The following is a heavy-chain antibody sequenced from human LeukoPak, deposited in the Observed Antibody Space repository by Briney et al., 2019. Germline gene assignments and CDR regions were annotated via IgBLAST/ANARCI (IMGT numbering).Heavy chain of an antibody. D-gene: IGHD5-18*01. CDR1: GYTFSDYY. J-gene: IGHJ4*02. V-gene: IGHV1-24*01. CDR3: AAGRPYSLLDY. Sequence: ASVKVSCEASGYTFSDYYIHWVRQAPGQGLEWMGGFDVIDAKTFYAQKFQGRVTMTEDSSTDTAYMELSSLRSDDTAFYYCAAGRPYSLLDYWGQGTLLTVSS. CDR2: FDVIDAKT.